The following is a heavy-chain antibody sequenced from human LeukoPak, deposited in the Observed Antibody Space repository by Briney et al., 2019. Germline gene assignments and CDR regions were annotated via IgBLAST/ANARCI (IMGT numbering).Heavy chain of an antibody. CDR1: GFTFSTYG. CDR3: AKRSARPKPFDC. D-gene: IGHD6-25*01. J-gene: IGHJ4*02. V-gene: IGHV3-23*01. CDR2: IDGSGTNT. Sequence: GGSLRLSCAGSGFTFSTYGMSWVRQAPGKGVEWGSAIDGSGTNTLYADSVKGRFTTSRDNFNNTAYLQMSSLRAADTAIYYCAKRSARPKPFDCWAQGTLVTVSS.